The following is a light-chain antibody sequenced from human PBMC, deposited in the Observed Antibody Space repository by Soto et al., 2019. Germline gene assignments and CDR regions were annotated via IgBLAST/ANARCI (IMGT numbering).Light chain of an antibody. CDR2: GAS. CDR1: QSVSSN. V-gene: IGKV3-11*01. Sequence: EIVLTQSPSTLSLSPGERATLSCRASQSVSSNLAWYQQKPGQAPRLLIYGASTRATGIPARFSGSGSGTDFTLTISSLEPEDSAVYYCQQRHMWPITFAQGTRLAIK. J-gene: IGKJ5*01. CDR3: QQRHMWPIT.